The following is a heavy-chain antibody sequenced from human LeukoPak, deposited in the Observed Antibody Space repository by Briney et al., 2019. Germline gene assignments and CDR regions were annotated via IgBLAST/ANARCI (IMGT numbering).Heavy chain of an antibody. CDR1: GGSFSGYY. V-gene: IGHV4-34*01. J-gene: IGHJ4*02. CDR2: INHSGST. CDR3: AEYCSSTSCYNY. D-gene: IGHD2-2*02. Sequence: PSETLSLTCAVYGGSFSGYYWSWIRQPPGKGLEWIGEINHSGSTNYNPSLKSRVTISVDTSKNQFSLKLSSVTAADTAVYYCAEYCSSTSCYNYWGQGTLVTVSS.